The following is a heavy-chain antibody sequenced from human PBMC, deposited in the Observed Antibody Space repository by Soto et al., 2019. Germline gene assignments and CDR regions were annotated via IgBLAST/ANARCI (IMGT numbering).Heavy chain of an antibody. J-gene: IGHJ6*02. Sequence: SETLSLTCGFSWSFIVSDGYSLSWTRQPAGKGLEWIGYIYQSGSTYYNPSPKSLVTISVDRSKNQFSLKLSSVTAADTAVYYCARRVSSSSFYYYYGMDVWGQGTTVTVSS. CDR3: ARRVSSSSFYYYYGMDV. V-gene: IGHV4-30-2*01. CDR2: IYQSGST. D-gene: IGHD6-6*01. CDR1: WSFIVSDGYS.